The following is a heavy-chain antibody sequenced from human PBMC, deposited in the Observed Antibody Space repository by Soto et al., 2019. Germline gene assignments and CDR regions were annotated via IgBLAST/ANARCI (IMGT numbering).Heavy chain of an antibody. CDR3: ARGGRDGYIRSAFDI. D-gene: IGHD5-12*01. CDR2: IIPIFGTA. Sequence: EASVKVSCKASGGTFSSYAISWVRQAPGQGLEWMGGIIPIFGTANYAQRFQGRVTITADESTSTAYMELSSLRSEDTAVYYCARGGRDGYIRSAFDIWGHGTLVTVSS. J-gene: IGHJ3*02. V-gene: IGHV1-69*13. CDR1: GGTFSSYA.